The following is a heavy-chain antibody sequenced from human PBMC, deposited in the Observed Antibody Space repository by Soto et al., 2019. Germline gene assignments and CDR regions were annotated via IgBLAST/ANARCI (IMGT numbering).Heavy chain of an antibody. J-gene: IGHJ5*02. CDR2: ISSSSSYI. D-gene: IGHD6-6*01. V-gene: IGHV3-21*01. Sequence: LRLSCAASGFTFSSYSMHWVRQAPGKGLEWVSSISSSSSYIYYADSVKGRFTISRDNAKNSLYLQMSSLRAEDTAVYYCARDLHSSSSPPWGQGTLVTVSS. CDR3: ARDLHSSSSPP. CDR1: GFTFSSYS.